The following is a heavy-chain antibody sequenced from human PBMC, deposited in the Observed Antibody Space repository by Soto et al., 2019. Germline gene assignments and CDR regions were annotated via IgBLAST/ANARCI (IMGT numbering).Heavy chain of an antibody. CDR3: ARVPSP. CDR2: IYHSGST. CDR1: GGSISSGGYS. J-gene: IGHJ5*02. Sequence: PSLLMCVRWAVSGGSISSGGYSRSWNRQPPGKGLEWIGYIYHSGSTYYNPSLKSRVTISVDRSKNQFSLKLSSVTAADTAVYYCARVPSPLRKGTLVPVS. V-gene: IGHV4-30-2*01.